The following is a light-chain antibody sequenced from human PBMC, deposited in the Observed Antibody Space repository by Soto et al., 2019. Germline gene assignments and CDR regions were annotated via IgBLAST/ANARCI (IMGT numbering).Light chain of an antibody. Sequence: SVLTQPPSASGTPGQRVTISCSGSSSNIGSSTVNWYQQLPGTAPKPLIYSNSQRPSGVPDRFSGSKSGTSASLAISGLQSEDEADYYCAAWDDTLTDNVFGTGTRSRS. CDR1: SSNIGSST. J-gene: IGLJ1*01. V-gene: IGLV1-44*01. CDR2: SNS. CDR3: AAWDDTLTDNV.